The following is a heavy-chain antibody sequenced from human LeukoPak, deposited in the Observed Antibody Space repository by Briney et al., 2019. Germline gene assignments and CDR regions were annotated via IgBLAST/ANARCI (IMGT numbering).Heavy chain of an antibody. D-gene: IGHD4-17*01. V-gene: IGHV4-39*01. CDR3: ARPYQDYGDYWYFDL. CDR1: GGSISISSF. CDR2: IYYSGST. Sequence: SETLSLTCTVSGGSISISSFWAWIRQPPGRGLEWIATIYYSGSTYYNPSLKSRVTISLDTSKNQFSLRLSSATAADTAVYYCARPYQDYGDYWYFDLWGRGTLVTVSS. J-gene: IGHJ2*01.